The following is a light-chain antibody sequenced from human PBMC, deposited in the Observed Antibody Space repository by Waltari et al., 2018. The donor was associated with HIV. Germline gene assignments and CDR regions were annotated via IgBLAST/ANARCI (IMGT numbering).Light chain of an antibody. CDR1: KSDGAAYNY. CDR2: YVS. Sequence: QSALTPPAPVPGSPRQSITISCTGTKSDGAAYNYGAWYQQHPGKAPKLMIYYVSNRPSGLSDGFSGSKSGNTASLTISGLQAEDEADYYCSSYTSSSTPYVFGTGTKVTVL. V-gene: IGLV2-14*03. CDR3: SSYTSSSTPYV. J-gene: IGLJ1*01.